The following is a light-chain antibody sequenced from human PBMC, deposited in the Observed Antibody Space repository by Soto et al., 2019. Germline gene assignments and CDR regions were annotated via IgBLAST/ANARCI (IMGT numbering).Light chain of an antibody. V-gene: IGKV1-5*01. CDR3: QHYNSYPLT. CDR1: QSISRW. CDR2: DAS. J-gene: IGKJ4*01. Sequence: DIQMTQSPSTLSASVGDRVTITCRASQSISRWLAWHQQKPGKAPRLLIYDASSLESGVPSRFRGTGSGTEFTLTISSLQPDDFATYYCQHYNSYPLTFGGGTKVEI.